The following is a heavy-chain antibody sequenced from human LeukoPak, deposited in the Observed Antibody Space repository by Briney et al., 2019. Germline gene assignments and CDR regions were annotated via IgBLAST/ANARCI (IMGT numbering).Heavy chain of an antibody. CDR2: ISYDGSNK. Sequence: PGGSLRLSCAASGFTFSSYAMHWVRQAPGKGLEWVAVISYDGSNKYYADSVKGRFTISRDNSKNTLYLQMNSLRAEDTAVYYCARDLRYYDLIWGQGTLVTVSS. V-gene: IGHV3-30-3*01. J-gene: IGHJ4*02. CDR3: ARDLRYYDLI. D-gene: IGHD3-22*01. CDR1: GFTFSSYA.